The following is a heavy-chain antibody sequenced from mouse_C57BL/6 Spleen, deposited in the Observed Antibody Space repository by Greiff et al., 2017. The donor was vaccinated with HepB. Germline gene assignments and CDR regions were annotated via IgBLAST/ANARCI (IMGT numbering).Heavy chain of an antibody. CDR3: AREATVALDY. CDR2: IYPRSGNT. D-gene: IGHD1-1*01. CDR1: GYTFTSYG. V-gene: IGHV1-81*01. J-gene: IGHJ2*01. Sequence: VKLVESGAELARPGASVKLSCKASGYTFTSYGISWVKQRTGQGLEWIGEIYPRSGNTYYNEKFKGKATLTADKSSSTAYMELRSLTSEDSAVYFCAREATVALDYWGQGTTLTVSS.